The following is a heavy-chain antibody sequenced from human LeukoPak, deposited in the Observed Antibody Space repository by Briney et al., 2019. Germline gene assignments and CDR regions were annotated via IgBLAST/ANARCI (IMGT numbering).Heavy chain of an antibody. Sequence: GVTLRLSCAASGFTFSSYGMSWVRQAPGKGLEWVSAISGSGGSTYYADSVKGRFTISRDNSKNTLYLQMNSLRAEDTAVYYCAKDPIISGAYYYYYYMDVWGKGTTVTISS. CDR1: GFTFSSYG. CDR2: ISGSGGST. J-gene: IGHJ6*03. D-gene: IGHD3-10*01. V-gene: IGHV3-23*01. CDR3: AKDPIISGAYYYYYYMDV.